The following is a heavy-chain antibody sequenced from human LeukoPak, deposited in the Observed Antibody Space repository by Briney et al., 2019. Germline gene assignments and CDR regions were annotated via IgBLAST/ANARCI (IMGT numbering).Heavy chain of an antibody. Sequence: ASVKVSFKASGYTFTSYYMHWVRQAPGQGLEWMGIINPSGGSTSYAQKLQGRVTMTTDTSTSTAYMELRSLRSDDTAVYCCARGPGWELPYYFDYWGQGTLVTVSS. CDR3: ARGPGWELPYYFDY. D-gene: IGHD1-26*01. V-gene: IGHV1-46*01. CDR1: GYTFTSYY. CDR2: INPSGGST. J-gene: IGHJ4*02.